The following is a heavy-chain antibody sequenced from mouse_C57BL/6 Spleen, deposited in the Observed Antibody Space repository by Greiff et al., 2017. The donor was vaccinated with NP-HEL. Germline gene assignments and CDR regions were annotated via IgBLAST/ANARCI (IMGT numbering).Heavy chain of an antibody. V-gene: IGHV1-4*01. J-gene: IGHJ3*01. CDR1: GYTFTSYT. CDR3: ASNWDWFAY. D-gene: IGHD4-1*01. CDR2: INPSSGYT. Sequence: QVQLQQSGAELARPGASVKMSCKASGYTFTSYTMHWVKQRPGQGLEWIGYINPSSGYTKYNQKFKDKATLTADKSSSTAYMQLSSLTSEDSAVYYCASNWDWFAYWGQGTLVTVSA.